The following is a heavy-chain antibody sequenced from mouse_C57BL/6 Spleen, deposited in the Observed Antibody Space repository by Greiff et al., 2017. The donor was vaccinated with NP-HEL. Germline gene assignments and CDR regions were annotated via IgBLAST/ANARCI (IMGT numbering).Heavy chain of an antibody. J-gene: IGHJ4*01. CDR1: GYTFTSYW. CDR3: ARYAVVATNAMDY. V-gene: IGHV1-69*01. CDR2: IDPSDSYT. D-gene: IGHD1-1*01. Sequence: QVQLKQPGAELVMPGASVKLSCKASGYTFTSYWMHWVKQRPGQGLEWIGEIDPSDSYTNYNQKFKGKSTLTVDKSSSTAYMQLSSLTSEDSAVYYCARYAVVATNAMDYWGQGTSVTVSS.